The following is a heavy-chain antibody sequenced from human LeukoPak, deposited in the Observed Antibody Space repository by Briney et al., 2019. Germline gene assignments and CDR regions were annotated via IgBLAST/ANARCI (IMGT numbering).Heavy chain of an antibody. V-gene: IGHV4-59*01. J-gene: IGHJ6*03. CDR2: IYYSGST. CDR3: ARVDLWFGELYYYYYMDV. CDR1: GGSIRSDF. Sequence: SQTLSLTCTVSGGSIRSDFWSWIRQPPGKGLEWIGYIYYSGSTNYNPSLKSRVTISVDTSKNQFSLKLSSVTAADTAVYYCARVDLWFGELYYYYYMDVWGKGTTVTVSS. D-gene: IGHD3-10*01.